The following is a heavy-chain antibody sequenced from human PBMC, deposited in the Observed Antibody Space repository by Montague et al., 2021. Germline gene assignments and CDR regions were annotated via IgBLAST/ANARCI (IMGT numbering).Heavy chain of an antibody. J-gene: IGHJ4*02. CDR3: LRDLYYGLGSSYGYFDY. V-gene: IGHV3-74*03. CDR2: IDTDGRST. D-gene: IGHD3-10*01. Sequence: FLRLSCAASGFNVGFYCMHWVRQAPGKGLVWVSHIDTDGRSTTYADSVAGRFTISRDNAKNTLFLQMNSLRAEDTAVYYCLRDLYYGLGSSYGYFDYWGQGALVTVSS. CDR1: GFNVGFYC.